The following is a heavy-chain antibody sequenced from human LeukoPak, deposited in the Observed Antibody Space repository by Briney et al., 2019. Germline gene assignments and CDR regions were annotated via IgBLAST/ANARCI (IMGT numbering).Heavy chain of an antibody. V-gene: IGHV4-4*07. D-gene: IGHD2-15*01. CDR3: ARGRYCSADICSGGDAFDT. Sequence: SETLSLTCTVSGGSINNYYWSWIRQPAGKGLEWIGRIYTRGSTNYNPSLKSRVTMSVDTSKNQFSLKLSSVTAADTAVYYCARGRYCSADICSGGDAFDTWGQGTMVSVSS. CDR1: GGSINNYY. CDR2: IYTRGST. J-gene: IGHJ3*02.